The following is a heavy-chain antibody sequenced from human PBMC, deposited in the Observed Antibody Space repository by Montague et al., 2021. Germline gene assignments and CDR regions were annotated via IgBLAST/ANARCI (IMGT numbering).Heavy chain of an antibody. CDR3: ARGSRPHYDFWAGYSPYFDS. CDR1: GGSFSANY. CDR2: IYHSGRT. J-gene: IGHJ4*02. V-gene: IGHV4-34*01. Sequence: SXTLSLTCAVYGGSFSANYWSWIRQPPGKGLEWIGEIYHSGRTNYNPSFKSRVSMSVDTSKNQFSLKLSSVTAADTAMYFCARGSRPHYDFWAGYSPYFDSWGQGTLVTVSS. D-gene: IGHD3-3*01.